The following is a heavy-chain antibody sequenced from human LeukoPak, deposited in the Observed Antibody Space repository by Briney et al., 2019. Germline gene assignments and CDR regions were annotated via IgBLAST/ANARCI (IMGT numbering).Heavy chain of an antibody. D-gene: IGHD3-10*01. CDR3: ARDITMVRGVTYYFDY. J-gene: IGHJ4*02. CDR1: GFTFSSYS. Sequence: GGSLRLSCAASGFTFSSYSMNWVRQAPGKGLEWVSYISSSSSAIYYADSVKGRFTISRDNAKNSLYLQMNSLRAEDTAVYYCARDITMVRGVTYYFDYWGQGTLVTVSS. V-gene: IGHV3-48*01. CDR2: ISSSSSAI.